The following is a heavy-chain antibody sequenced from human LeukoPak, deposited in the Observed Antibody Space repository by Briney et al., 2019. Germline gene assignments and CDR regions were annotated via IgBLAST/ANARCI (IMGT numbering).Heavy chain of an antibody. CDR2: IYYSGST. Sequence: SETLSLTCTVSGGSISSYYWSWIRQPPGKGPEWIGYIYYSGSTNYNPSLKSRVTISVDTSKNHFSLRLSSVTAADTAVYYCATLEIGDYYFDYWGQGTLVTVSS. D-gene: IGHD3-16*01. CDR3: ATLEIGDYYFDY. J-gene: IGHJ4*02. CDR1: GGSISSYY. V-gene: IGHV4-59*08.